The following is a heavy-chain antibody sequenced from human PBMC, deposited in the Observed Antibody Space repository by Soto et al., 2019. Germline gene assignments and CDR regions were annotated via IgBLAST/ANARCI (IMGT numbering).Heavy chain of an antibody. CDR1: GGSISSYY. D-gene: IGHD1-26*01. V-gene: IGHV4-59*01. CDR3: ARRYGGNFDY. Sequence: QVQLQESGPGLVKPSETLSLTCTVSGGSISSYYWSWIRQPPGKGLEWIGYIYYSGSTNYNPSLTRXVXTXXDTSTNQFSLKLSSVTAADTAVYYCARRYGGNFDYWGQGTLVTVSS. J-gene: IGHJ4*02. CDR2: IYYSGST.